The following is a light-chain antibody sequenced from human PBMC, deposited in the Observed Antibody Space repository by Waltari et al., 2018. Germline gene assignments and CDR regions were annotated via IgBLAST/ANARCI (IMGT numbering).Light chain of an antibody. J-gene: IGKJ1*01. Sequence: IMLTQSPGTLSLSPGERATLSCRASQSISRYLAWYQQKPGQAPRLLIYGASTRATGIPDRFSGRGSGTDFSLTISGVEPEDSAVYYCQHHFRLPATFGQGTKVEIK. CDR1: QSISRY. CDR3: QHHFRLPAT. CDR2: GAS. V-gene: IGKV3-20*01.